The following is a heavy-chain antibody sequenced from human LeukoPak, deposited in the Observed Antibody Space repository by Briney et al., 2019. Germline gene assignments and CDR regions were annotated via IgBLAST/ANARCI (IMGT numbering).Heavy chain of an antibody. CDR2: ISYDGSNK. CDR3: ARDPLS. Sequence: PGGSLRLSCVASGFTFSSYAMHWVRQAPGKGLEWVAVISYDGSNKYYADSVKGRFTISRDNSKNTLYLQMNSLRAEDTAVYYCARDPLSWGQGTLVTVSS. V-gene: IGHV3-30-3*01. CDR1: GFTFSSYA. J-gene: IGHJ5*02.